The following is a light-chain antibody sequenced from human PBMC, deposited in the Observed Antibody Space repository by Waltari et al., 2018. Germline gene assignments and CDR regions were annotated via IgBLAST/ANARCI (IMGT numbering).Light chain of an antibody. CDR3: SSYAGSNNFVV. J-gene: IGLJ2*01. CDR2: EVS. CDR1: SSDVGGYNY. V-gene: IGLV2-8*01. Sequence: QSALTQPPSASGSPGQSGTISCTGTSSDVGGYNYVYWYQQHPGKAPKLMIYEVSKRHYAVPDRFSGSTSGNTASLTVSGLQAEDEADYYCSSYAGSNNFVVFGGGTKLTVL.